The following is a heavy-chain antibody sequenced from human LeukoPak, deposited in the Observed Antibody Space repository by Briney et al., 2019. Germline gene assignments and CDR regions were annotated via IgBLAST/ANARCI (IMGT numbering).Heavy chain of an antibody. J-gene: IGHJ4*02. Sequence: GGSLRLSCAASGFTFSSYSMSWVRQAPGKGLGWVSSISSSSSYIYYADSGKGRFTICRDNAKNSLYLQMNSRRAEDPAEYYCARDLNYSSAYWGQGTLVTVSS. D-gene: IGHD4-4*01. V-gene: IGHV3-21*01. CDR3: ARDLNYSSAY. CDR2: ISSSSSYI. CDR1: GFTFSSYS.